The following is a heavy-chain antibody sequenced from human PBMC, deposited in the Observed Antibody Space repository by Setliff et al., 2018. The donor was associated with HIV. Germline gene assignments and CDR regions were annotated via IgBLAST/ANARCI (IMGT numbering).Heavy chain of an antibody. J-gene: IGHJ6*02. D-gene: IGHD5-12*01. Sequence: EASVKVSCKASGYSFSNYAMHWVRQAPGQSLEWMGWINAGNGNTKYSQKFQGRVTITRDTSASTAYMELSSLRSEDTAVYYCARDSAIVTTIIDHYYGMDVWGQGTTVTVSS. V-gene: IGHV1-3*01. CDR1: GYSFSNYA. CDR2: INAGNGNT. CDR3: ARDSAIVTTIIDHYYGMDV.